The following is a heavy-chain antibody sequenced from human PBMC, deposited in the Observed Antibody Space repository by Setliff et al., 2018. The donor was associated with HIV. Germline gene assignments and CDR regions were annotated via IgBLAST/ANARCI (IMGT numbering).Heavy chain of an antibody. V-gene: IGHV1-18*01. CDR2: TSAHNDNT. Sequence: GASVKVSCKAYGYFLNMYGMSWVRQAPGQGLEWMGWTSAHNDNTNYAQKLQGRVTITADKSTSTAYMELSSLSSEDKGIYFCANGGSGGQFDHWGQGTLVTVSS. J-gene: IGHJ4*02. D-gene: IGHD3-16*01. CDR1: GYFLNMYG. CDR3: ANGGSGGQFDH.